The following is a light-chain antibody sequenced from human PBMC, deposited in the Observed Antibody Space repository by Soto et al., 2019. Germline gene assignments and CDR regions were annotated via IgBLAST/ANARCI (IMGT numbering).Light chain of an antibody. CDR1: SNYIGPYNY. Sequence: QSALTQPRSVSGSPGQSVAISCTGISNYIGPYNYLSWYQQHPGKAPKLIIYDVDKRPSGVPYRFSGSKSGDTASLTISGLQPDDEADYYCCSYADTYVELGGGTKLTVL. J-gene: IGLJ2*01. V-gene: IGLV2-11*01. CDR3: CSYADTYVE. CDR2: DVD.